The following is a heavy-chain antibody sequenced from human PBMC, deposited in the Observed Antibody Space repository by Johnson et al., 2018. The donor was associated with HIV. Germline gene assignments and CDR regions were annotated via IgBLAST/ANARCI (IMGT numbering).Heavy chain of an antibody. CDR3: AREVHIVVVSSFRWALDI. V-gene: IGHV3-20*04. J-gene: IGHJ3*02. CDR1: GFRFDDYG. CDR2: INSDGSST. D-gene: IGHD2-21*01. Sequence: EKLVESGGGVVRPGGSLRLSCAASGFRFDDYGMTWVRQAPGKGLEWVSRINSDGSSTSYADSVKGRFTISRDNSKNTLYLQMNSLRAEDTAVYYCAREVHIVVVSSFRWALDIWGQGTMVTVSS.